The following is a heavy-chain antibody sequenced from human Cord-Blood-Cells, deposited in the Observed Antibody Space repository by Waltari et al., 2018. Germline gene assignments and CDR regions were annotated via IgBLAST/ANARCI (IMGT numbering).Heavy chain of an antibody. J-gene: IGHJ3*02. V-gene: IGHV4-38-2*01. D-gene: IGHD3-3*01. CDR3: ARALQGPDYDFWSGYYTGHAFDI. CDR1: GYSISSGYY. CDR2: IYHSGST. Sequence: QVQLQESGPGLVKPSETLSLTCAVSGYSISSGYYWGWIRQPPGKGLEWIGSIYHSGSTIYNPSLKGRVNISVETSKNQFSLKLSSVTASDTAVYYCARALQGPDYDFWSGYYTGHAFDIWGQGTMVTVSS.